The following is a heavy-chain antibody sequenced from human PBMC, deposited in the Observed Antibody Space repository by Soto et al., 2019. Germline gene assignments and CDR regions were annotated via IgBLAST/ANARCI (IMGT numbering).Heavy chain of an antibody. V-gene: IGHV4-59*08. CDR1: GGSISSYY. Sequence: SETLSLTCTVSGGSISSYYWSWIRQPPGKGLEWIGYIYYSGSTNYNPSLKSRVTISVDTSKNQFSLKLSSVTAADTAVYYCARLAAASFYNYFDYWGQGTLVTVSS. J-gene: IGHJ4*02. CDR3: ARLAAASFYNYFDY. CDR2: IYYSGST. D-gene: IGHD6-13*01.